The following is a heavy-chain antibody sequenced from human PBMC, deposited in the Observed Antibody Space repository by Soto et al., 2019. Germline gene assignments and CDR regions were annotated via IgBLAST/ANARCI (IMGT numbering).Heavy chain of an antibody. CDR3: ARDRGYDAHDYYYNAMNV. D-gene: IGHD2-15*01. CDR2: IRGFSPYT. CDR1: GFTFRTYT. J-gene: IGHJ6*02. V-gene: IGHV3-21*01. Sequence: GGSLRLSCVASGFTFRTYTMNWVRQAPGKGLEWVSGIRGFSPYTFYAESVKGRFTISRDNAKNSLYLQMNSLGVEDTAVYYCARDRGYDAHDYYYNAMNVWGQGTTVTVSS.